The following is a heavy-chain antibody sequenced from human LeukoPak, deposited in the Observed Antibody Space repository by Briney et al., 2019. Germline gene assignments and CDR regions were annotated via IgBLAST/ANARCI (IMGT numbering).Heavy chain of an antibody. D-gene: IGHD3-22*01. V-gene: IGHV4-38-2*02. CDR2: IFHSGST. J-gene: IGHJ5*02. Sequence: SETLSLTCTVSGYSISSGYYWGWIRQPPGKGLEWIGSIFHSGSTYYNPSLKSRVTISVDTSKNQFSLKLSSVTAADTAVYYCARDPRYYYDSSGYYNWFDPWGQGTLVTVSS. CDR1: GYSISSGYY. CDR3: ARDPRYYYDSSGYYNWFDP.